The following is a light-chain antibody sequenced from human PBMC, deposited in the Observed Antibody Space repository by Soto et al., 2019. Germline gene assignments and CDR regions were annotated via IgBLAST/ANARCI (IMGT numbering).Light chain of an antibody. Sequence: QSVLTQPPSASGTPGQRVTISCSGSSSNIGSHTVNWYQQLPGTAPRLLIYNTYYRPSGVPDRFSGSKSGTSASLAISGLQSEDAADYYCAAWDDSLNGVVFGGGTKLTVL. J-gene: IGLJ2*01. CDR1: SSNIGSHT. CDR2: NTY. V-gene: IGLV1-44*01. CDR3: AAWDDSLNGVV.